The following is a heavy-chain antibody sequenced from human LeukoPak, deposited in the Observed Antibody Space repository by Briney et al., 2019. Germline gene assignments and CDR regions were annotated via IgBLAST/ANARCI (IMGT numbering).Heavy chain of an antibody. CDR1: GGSFSGYY. Sequence: SETLSLTCAVYGGSFSGYYWSWIRQPPGKGLEWIGEINHSGSTNYNPSLKSRVTISVDTSKNQFSLKLSSVTAADTAVYYCARMRRLRGDIYYYYYMDVWGKGTTVTVSS. CDR2: INHSGST. V-gene: IGHV4-34*01. CDR3: ARMRRLRGDIYYYYYMDV. J-gene: IGHJ6*03. D-gene: IGHD5-12*01.